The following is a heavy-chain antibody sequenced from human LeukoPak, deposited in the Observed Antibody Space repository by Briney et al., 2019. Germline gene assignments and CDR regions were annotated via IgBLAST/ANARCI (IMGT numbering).Heavy chain of an antibody. J-gene: IGHJ5*02. CDR2: ISTSVTYT. V-gene: IGHV3-11*05. CDR3: AREGRSGSYLGLFDP. CDR1: GFTFGDYY. D-gene: IGHD1-26*01. Sequence: GGSLRLSSAASGFTFGDYYMSWIRQAPGRGLEWVSYISTSVTYTEYADSVKGRFTISRDNAKNSLYLQMNSLRAEDTAVYYCAREGRSGSYLGLFDPWGQGTLVTVSS.